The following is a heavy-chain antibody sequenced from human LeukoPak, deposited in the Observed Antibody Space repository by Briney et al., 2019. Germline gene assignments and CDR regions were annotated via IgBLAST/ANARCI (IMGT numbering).Heavy chain of an antibody. CDR3: ARDRATVVTPGAFDI. D-gene: IGHD4-23*01. CDR2: INPSGGST. J-gene: IGHJ3*02. Sequence: GASVKVSCKASGGTFSSYAISWVRQAPGQGLEWMGIINPSGGSTSYAQKFQGRVTMTRDMSTSTVYMELSSLRSEDTAVYYCARDRATVVTPGAFDIWGQGTMVTVSS. CDR1: GGTFSSYA. V-gene: IGHV1-46*01.